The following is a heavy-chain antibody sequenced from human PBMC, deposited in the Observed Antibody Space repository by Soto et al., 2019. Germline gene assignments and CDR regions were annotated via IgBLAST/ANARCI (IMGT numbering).Heavy chain of an antibody. Sequence: LRLSCAASGFTFRSYGMHWVRQAPGKGLEWVAVIWYDGSNKYYADSVKGRFTISRDNSKNTLYLQMNSLRAEDTAVYYCARDLYYDSSGPPYYWGEGTLVTVSS. CDR2: IWYDGSNK. CDR1: GFTFRSYG. D-gene: IGHD3-22*01. V-gene: IGHV3-33*01. CDR3: ARDLYYDSSGPPYY. J-gene: IGHJ4*02.